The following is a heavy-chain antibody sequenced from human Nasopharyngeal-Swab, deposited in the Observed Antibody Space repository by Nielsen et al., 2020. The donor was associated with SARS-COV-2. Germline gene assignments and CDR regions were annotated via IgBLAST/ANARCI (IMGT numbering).Heavy chain of an antibody. J-gene: IGHJ6*02. V-gene: IGHV1-18*01. CDR2: ISAYNGNT. Sequence: ASVKVSCKASGYTFTSYGISWVRQAPGQGLEWMGWISAYNGNTNYAQKLQGRVTMTTDTSTSTAYMELRSLRSDDTAVHYCAREVRYFDWLSQNYGMDVWGQGTTVTVSS. CDR1: GYTFTSYG. CDR3: AREVRYFDWLSQNYGMDV. D-gene: IGHD3-9*01.